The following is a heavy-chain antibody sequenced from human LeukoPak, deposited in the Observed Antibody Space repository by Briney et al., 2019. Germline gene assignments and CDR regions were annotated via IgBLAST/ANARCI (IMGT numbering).Heavy chain of an antibody. Sequence: GGSLRLSCAASGFIFSTYYMNWVRQAPGKGLEWVANIKRDGSEKDYVDSVKGRFTISRDNAKNSLFLQMNNLRAEDTAVYYCVRDFGYCSGGNCYTVLDYWGQGALVTVSS. J-gene: IGHJ4*02. CDR2: IKRDGSEK. CDR3: VRDFGYCSGGNCYTVLDY. CDR1: GFIFSTYY. V-gene: IGHV3-7*01. D-gene: IGHD2-15*01.